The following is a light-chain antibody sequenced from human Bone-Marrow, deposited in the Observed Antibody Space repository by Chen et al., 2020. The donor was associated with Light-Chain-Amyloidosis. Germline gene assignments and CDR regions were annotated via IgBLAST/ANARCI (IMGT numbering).Light chain of an antibody. CDR1: DLPTKY. J-gene: IGLJ2*01. CDR2: RDN. V-gene: IGLV3-25*03. Sequence: SYELTQPPSVSVSPGQTARITCSGDDLPTKYAYWYQQKPGQAPVLVIHRDNERPSGISERFSSSSSGTTATLTMSGVQAADEADYHCQSADSSGTYEVIFGGGTKLTVL. CDR3: QSADSSGTYEVI.